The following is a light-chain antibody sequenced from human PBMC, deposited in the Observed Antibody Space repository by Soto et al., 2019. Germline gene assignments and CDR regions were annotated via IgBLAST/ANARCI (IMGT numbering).Light chain of an antibody. CDR2: DTS. V-gene: IGKV3-15*01. Sequence: EIVVTQSPATLSVSPGERVTLSCRASQSVSSSLAWYRQRPGQAPRLLIYDTSTRAAGIAARFSGSGSGTEFTLTISSLQSEDSAVYYCQQYVHWPPGAFGQGTKVDIK. CDR3: QQYVHWPPGA. J-gene: IGKJ1*01. CDR1: QSVSSS.